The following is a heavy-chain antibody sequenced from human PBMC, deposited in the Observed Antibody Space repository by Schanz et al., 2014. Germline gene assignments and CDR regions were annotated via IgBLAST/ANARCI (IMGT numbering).Heavy chain of an antibody. D-gene: IGHD2-2*01. CDR2: ISPYNGNT. CDR1: GYTLSSYG. CDR3: ARDRRRYCSTASCLHDNWFDP. V-gene: IGHV1-18*01. J-gene: IGHJ5*02. Sequence: QVQLVQSGAEVKKPGASVKVSCKTSGYTLSSYGITWVRQAPGQGLEWMGWISPYNGNTNYAPKVQGRVTVTTDTSTSTVYMELRSLTSDDTAVYYCARDRRRYCSTASCLHDNWFDPWGQGTLVIVSS.